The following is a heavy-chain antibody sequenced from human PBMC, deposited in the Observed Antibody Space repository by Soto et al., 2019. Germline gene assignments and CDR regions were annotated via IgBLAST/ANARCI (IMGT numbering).Heavy chain of an antibody. Sequence: GGSLRLSCAASGFTFSDYYMSWIRQAPGKGLEWVSYISSSGSTIYYADSVKGRFTISRDNAKNSLYLQMNSLRAEDTAVYYCARASGYSGYVPYYYYYYMDVWGKGTTVTVSS. J-gene: IGHJ6*03. CDR3: ARASGYSGYVPYYYYYYMDV. D-gene: IGHD5-12*01. CDR2: ISSSGSTI. V-gene: IGHV3-11*01. CDR1: GFTFSDYY.